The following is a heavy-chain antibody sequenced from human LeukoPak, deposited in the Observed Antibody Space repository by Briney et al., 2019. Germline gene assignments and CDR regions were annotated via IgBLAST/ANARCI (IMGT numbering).Heavy chain of an antibody. CDR3: AAGPLLLWCGAVHY. J-gene: IGHJ4*02. CDR2: IYYSGST. D-gene: IGHD3-10*01. V-gene: IGHV4-39*07. Sequence: SETLSLTCTVSGGSISSSHYYWGWIRQPPGKGLEWIGSIYYSGSTYYNPSLKSRVTISVDTSKNQVSLKVRSVTAADTAVYYCAAGPLLLWCGAVHYWGQGTLVTVSS. CDR1: GGSISSSHYY.